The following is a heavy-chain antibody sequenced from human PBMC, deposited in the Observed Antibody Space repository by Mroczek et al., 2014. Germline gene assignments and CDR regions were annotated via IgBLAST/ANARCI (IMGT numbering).Heavy chain of an antibody. V-gene: IGHV3-23*04. J-gene: IGHJ6*03. D-gene: IGHD2-15*01. CDR2: ISGSGGST. CDR3: AKGGVVAATPHSYYYMDV. Sequence: VQLVESGGGLVQPGGSLRLSCAASGFTFSSYAMSWVRQAPGKGLEWVSAISGSGGSTYYADSVKGRFTISRDNSKNTLYLQMNSLRAEDTAVYYCAKGGVVAATPHSYYYMDVWGKGTTVHRLL. CDR1: GFTFSSYA.